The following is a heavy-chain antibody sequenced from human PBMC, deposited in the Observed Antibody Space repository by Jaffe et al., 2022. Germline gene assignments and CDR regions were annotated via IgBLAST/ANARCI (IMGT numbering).Heavy chain of an antibody. J-gene: IGHJ4*02. CDR3: AKYQSEDRSTIDY. Sequence: QVQLVESGGGVVQPGRSLRLSCAASGFTFSSYGMHWVRQAPGKGLEWVAVISYDGSNKYYADSVKGRFTISRDNSKNTLSLQMNSLRGEDTAVYYCAKYQSEDRSTIDYWGQGTLVTVSS. V-gene: IGHV3-30*18. CDR1: GFTFSSYG. D-gene: IGHD2-15*01. CDR2: ISYDGSNK.